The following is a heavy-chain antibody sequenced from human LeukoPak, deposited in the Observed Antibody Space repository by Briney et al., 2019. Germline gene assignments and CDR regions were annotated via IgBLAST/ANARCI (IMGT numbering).Heavy chain of an antibody. CDR3: ARGLGVDTAMVKGYYYYMDV. CDR1: GYTFTGYY. CDR2: INPNSGGT. J-gene: IGHJ6*03. Sequence: ASVKVSCKASGYTFTGYYMHWVRQAPGQGLEWMGWINPNSGGTNYAQKFQGRVTMTRDTSISTAYMELSRLRSDDTAVYYCARGLGVDTAMVKGYYYYMDVWGKGTTVTVSS. V-gene: IGHV1-2*02. D-gene: IGHD5-18*01.